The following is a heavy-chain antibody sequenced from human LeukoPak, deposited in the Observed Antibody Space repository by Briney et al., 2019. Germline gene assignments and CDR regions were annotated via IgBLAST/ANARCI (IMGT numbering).Heavy chain of an antibody. CDR1: GFTFSSYR. J-gene: IGHJ4*02. CDR3: ARAGFEY. Sequence: GESLRLSCAGSGFTFSSYRMHWVRQAPGKGLMWVSRVNPDGSSTIYADSVKGRFTISRDNAKNTLYLQMNSLRAEDTAVYYCARAGFEYWGQGTLVTVSS. V-gene: IGHV3-74*01. CDR2: VNPDGSST.